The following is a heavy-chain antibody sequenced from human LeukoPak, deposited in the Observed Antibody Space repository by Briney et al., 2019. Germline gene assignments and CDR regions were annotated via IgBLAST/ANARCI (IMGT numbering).Heavy chain of an antibody. CDR3: AKDNNYYGSGSYSPIFDY. CDR1: GFTFSSYG. D-gene: IGHD3-10*01. Sequence: GGSLRLSCAASGFTFSSYGMHWVRQAPGKGLEWVAVISYDGSNKYYADSVKGRFTISRDNSKNTLYLQMNSLRAEDTAVYYCAKDNNYYGSGSYSPIFDYWGQGTLVTVSS. CDR2: ISYDGSNK. J-gene: IGHJ4*02. V-gene: IGHV3-30*18.